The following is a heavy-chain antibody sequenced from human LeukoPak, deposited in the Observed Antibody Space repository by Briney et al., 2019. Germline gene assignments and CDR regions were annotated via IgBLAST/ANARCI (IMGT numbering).Heavy chain of an antibody. D-gene: IGHD2-21*02. CDR1: GYSISSGYY. Sequence: SETLSLTCTVSGYSISSGYYWGWIRQPPGKGLEWIGSIYHSGSTYYNPSLKSRVTISVDTSKNQFSLKLSSVTAADTAVYYSARDGGDYAFDIWGQGTMVTVSS. CDR2: IYHSGST. CDR3: ARDGGDYAFDI. V-gene: IGHV4-38-2*02. J-gene: IGHJ3*02.